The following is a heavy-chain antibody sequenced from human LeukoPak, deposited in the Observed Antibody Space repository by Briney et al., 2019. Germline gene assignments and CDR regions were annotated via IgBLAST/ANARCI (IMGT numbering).Heavy chain of an antibody. J-gene: IGHJ4*02. V-gene: IGHV4-61*01. D-gene: IGHD5-12*01. CDR2: IYYSGST. CDR3: ARDGYSGNDGL. Sequence: SETLSLTCTVSGYSISNGYYWSWIRQPPGKGRGWIGNIYYSGSTNYNPSLKSRVTISVDTSKNQFSLKLSSVTAADTAVYYCARDGYSGNDGLWGQGTLVTVSS. CDR1: GYSISNGYY.